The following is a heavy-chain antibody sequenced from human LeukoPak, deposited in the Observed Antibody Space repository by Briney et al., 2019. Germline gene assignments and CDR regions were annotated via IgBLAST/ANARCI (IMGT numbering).Heavy chain of an antibody. CDR1: GYIFSSND. Sequence: GASVKVSCKASGYIFSSNDINWVRQAAGQGLEWMGWMNPNSGDTGYTQKFQGGVAMTRSTSITTAYMELSSLRSEDTAVYYCARGPFGSGSFLDYWGQGTLVTVSS. CDR3: ARGPFGSGSFLDY. J-gene: IGHJ4*02. V-gene: IGHV1-8*01. D-gene: IGHD3-10*01. CDR2: MNPNSGDT.